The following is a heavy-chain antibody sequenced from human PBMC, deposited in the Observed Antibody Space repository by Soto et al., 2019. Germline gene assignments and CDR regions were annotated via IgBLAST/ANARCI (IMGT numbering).Heavy chain of an antibody. CDR2: IYYRANP. Sequence: QVQLQESGPGLVKPSETLSLTCTVSGWSISSYYWSWIRQPPGKGLEWIGYIYYRANPNYNPSLKRGVTQSQDTSKNQFSLKLGSVTAADTAGYECARHYGDGYDYLDYWGQGTLVTVSS. CDR3: ARHYGDGYDYLDY. J-gene: IGHJ4*02. V-gene: IGHV4-59*08. CDR1: GWSISSYY. D-gene: IGHD5-12*01.